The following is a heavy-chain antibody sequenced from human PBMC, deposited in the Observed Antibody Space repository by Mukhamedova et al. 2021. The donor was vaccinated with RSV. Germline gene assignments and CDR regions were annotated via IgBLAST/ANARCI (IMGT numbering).Heavy chain of an antibody. J-gene: IGHJ5*02. V-gene: IGHV3-7*04. D-gene: IGHD2/OR15-2a*01. CDR3: AGLMVCCSNTQCPGDWLDP. Sequence: GRFTISRDNAKNSLYLQMNSLRDEDTALYYCAGLMVCCSNTQCPGDWLDPWGQGTLVTVSS.